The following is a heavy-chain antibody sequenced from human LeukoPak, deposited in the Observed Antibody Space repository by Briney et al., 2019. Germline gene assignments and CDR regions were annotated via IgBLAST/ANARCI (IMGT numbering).Heavy chain of an antibody. J-gene: IGHJ4*02. CDR2: IHPNSGGT. V-gene: IGHV1-2*06. CDR3: ARVNDVYCSGGSCYDY. D-gene: IGHD2-15*01. Sequence: GASVKVSCKACGYTFSGYYLHWVRQAPGQGLEWMGRIHPNSGGTNFAQKFQGRVTMTRDTSISTAYMELSSLRSDDTAVYYCARVNDVYCSGGSCYDYWGQGTLVTVSS. CDR1: GYTFSGYY.